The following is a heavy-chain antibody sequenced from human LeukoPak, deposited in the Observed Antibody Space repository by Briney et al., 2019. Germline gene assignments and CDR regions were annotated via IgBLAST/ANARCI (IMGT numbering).Heavy chain of an antibody. V-gene: IGHV4-39*07. CDR3: ARDGAYCGGDCYSDY. CDR2: IYYSGST. J-gene: IGHJ4*02. CDR1: GGSISSSSYY. D-gene: IGHD2-21*02. Sequence: SETLSLTCTVSGGSISSSSYYWGWIRQPPGKGLEWIGSIYYSGSTYYNPSLKSRVTISVDTSKNQFSLKLSSVTAADTAVYYCARDGAYCGGDCYSDYWGQGTLVTVSS.